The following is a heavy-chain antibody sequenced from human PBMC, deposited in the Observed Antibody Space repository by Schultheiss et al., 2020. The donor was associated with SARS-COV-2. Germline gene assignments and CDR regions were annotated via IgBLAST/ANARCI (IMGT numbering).Heavy chain of an antibody. CDR3: ARHLRYFDWLLSRYYYYMDV. D-gene: IGHD3-9*01. Sequence: SETLSLTCTVSGDSIISSRYYWGWIRQPPGKGLEWIGYIYHSGSTYYNPSLKSRVTISVDRSKNQFSLKLSSVTAADTAVYYCARHLRYFDWLLSRYYYYMDVWGKGTTVTVSS. CDR2: IYHSGST. J-gene: IGHJ6*03. V-gene: IGHV4-30-2*01. CDR1: GDSIISSRYY.